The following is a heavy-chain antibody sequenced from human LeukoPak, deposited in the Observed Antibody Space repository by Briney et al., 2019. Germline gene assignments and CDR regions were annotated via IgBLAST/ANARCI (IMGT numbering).Heavy chain of an antibody. J-gene: IGHJ5*02. Sequence: HPGVSVRLSCAASGFTFSSYAMSWPPQARGEGVEWVSAIRGSGGSTYYADSVKGRFTISRDNSKNTLYLQMNSLRAEDTAVYHCAKLPGTCSGGSCPEGWFDPWGQGTLVTVSS. CDR1: GFTFSSYA. CDR2: IRGSGGST. CDR3: AKLPGTCSGGSCPEGWFDP. V-gene: IGHV3-23*01. D-gene: IGHD2-15*01.